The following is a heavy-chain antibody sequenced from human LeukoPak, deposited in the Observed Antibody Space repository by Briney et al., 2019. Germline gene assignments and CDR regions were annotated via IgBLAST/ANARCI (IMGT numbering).Heavy chain of an antibody. Sequence: ASVKVSCKASGYTFTGYYMHWVRQAPGQGLEWMGWINPNSGGTNYAQKFQGRVTMTRDTSISTAYMELSRVRSDDTAVYYCARDRLPYYYDSSGYLLDYWGQGTLVTVSS. D-gene: IGHD3-22*01. J-gene: IGHJ4*02. V-gene: IGHV1-2*02. CDR2: INPNSGGT. CDR1: GYTFTGYY. CDR3: ARDRLPYYYDSSGYLLDY.